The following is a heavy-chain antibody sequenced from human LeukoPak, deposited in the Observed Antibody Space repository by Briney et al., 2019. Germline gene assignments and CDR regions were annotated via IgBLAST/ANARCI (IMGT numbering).Heavy chain of an antibody. CDR2: ISSSGSTI. J-gene: IGHJ6*02. CDR1: GFTFSSYE. Sequence: PGGSLRLSCAASGFTFSSYEMNWVRQAPGKGLDWVSYISSSGSTIYYADSVKGRFTISRDNAKNSLYLQMNSLRAEDTAVYYCARELGILKYYYYGMDVWGQGTTVTVSS. V-gene: IGHV3-48*03. D-gene: IGHD7-27*01. CDR3: ARELGILKYYYYGMDV.